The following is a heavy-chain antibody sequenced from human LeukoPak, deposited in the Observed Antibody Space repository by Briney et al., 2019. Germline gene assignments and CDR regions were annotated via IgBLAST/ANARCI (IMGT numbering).Heavy chain of an antibody. CDR2: MNVKSGTA. V-gene: IGHV1-8*01. J-gene: IGHJ5*02. CDR3: ARLPGYFGAS. Sequence: ASFKVSCNASGYSFTSYDLNWVRQAPGQRLEWMGRMNVKSGTADYAPKFQGRVTMTRNTSISTAYMELSSLRPEDTAVYYCARLPGYFGASWGQGTLVTVSS. CDR1: GYSFTSYD. D-gene: IGHD4/OR15-4a*01.